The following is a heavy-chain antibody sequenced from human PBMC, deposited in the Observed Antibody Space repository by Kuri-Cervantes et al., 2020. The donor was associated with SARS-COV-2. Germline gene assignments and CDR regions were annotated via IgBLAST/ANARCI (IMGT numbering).Heavy chain of an antibody. J-gene: IGHJ4*02. CDR1: GVTFSNSW. V-gene: IGHV3-7*03. CDR3: VRLGAAYVDTLVVMRAVHYFDS. D-gene: IGHD5-18*01. Sequence: GGSLRLSCAASGVTFSNSWMSWVRQAPGKGLEWVANIKYDGSEKYYVDSVKGRFIISRDNAKNSVYLQMNSLRADDTAVYYCVRLGAAYVDTLVVMRAVHYFDSWGQGTLVTVSS. CDR2: IKYDGSEK.